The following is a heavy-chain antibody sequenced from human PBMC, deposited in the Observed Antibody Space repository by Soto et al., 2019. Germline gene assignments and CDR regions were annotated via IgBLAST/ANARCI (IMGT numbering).Heavy chain of an antibody. CDR2: INPNSGGT. CDR1: GYTFTGYY. Sequence: QVQLVQSGAEVKKPGASVKVSCKASGYTFTGYYMHWVRLAPGQGLEWMGWINPNSGGTNYAQKFQGWVTMTRDTSISTAYMELSRLRSDDTAVYYCARGQWFGELLPNAFDIWGQGTMVTVSS. V-gene: IGHV1-2*04. J-gene: IGHJ3*02. D-gene: IGHD3-10*01. CDR3: ARGQWFGELLPNAFDI.